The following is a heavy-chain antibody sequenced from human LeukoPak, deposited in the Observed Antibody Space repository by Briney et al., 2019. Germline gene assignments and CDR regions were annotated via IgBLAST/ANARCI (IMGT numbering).Heavy chain of an antibody. V-gene: IGHV3-21*01. CDR2: ISSSARYM. Sequence: GGSLRLSCAASGFTFSSYSMNWVRQAPGKGLEWVSSISSSARYMYYADSVKGRFTISRDNAKNSLYLQMNSLRAEDTAVYYCARGGVGLVIIPGWEYDYYGLDVWGQGTTVTVSS. J-gene: IGHJ6*02. D-gene: IGHD3/OR15-3a*01. CDR3: ARGGVGLVIIPGWEYDYYGLDV. CDR1: GFTFSSYS.